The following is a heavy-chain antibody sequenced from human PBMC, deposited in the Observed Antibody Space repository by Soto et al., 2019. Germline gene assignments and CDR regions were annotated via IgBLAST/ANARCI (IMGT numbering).Heavy chain of an antibody. CDR2: IYQSGTT. J-gene: IGHJ4*02. V-gene: IGHV4-4*02. CDR3: ATRVDGSPWLDS. Sequence: QVQLQESGPGLVKPSETLCLTCAVSGGSISSNYWWTWVRQPPGTGLEWIGEIYQSGTTNYNPSLKSRVTISVDKSKNQFSLILRSLTAADTAVYYCATRVDGSPWLDSWGQGTLVTVSS. CDR1: GGSISSNYW. D-gene: IGHD5-12*01.